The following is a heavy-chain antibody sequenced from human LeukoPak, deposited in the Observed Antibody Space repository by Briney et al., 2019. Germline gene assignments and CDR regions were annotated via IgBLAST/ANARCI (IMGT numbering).Heavy chain of an antibody. J-gene: IGHJ6*02. CDR3: ARDTKQLTSYYYYYGMDV. CDR1: GLTFSSYE. D-gene: IGHD6-13*01. CDR2: ISSSGSTI. V-gene: IGHV3-48*03. Sequence: PGGSLRLSCAASGLTFSSYEMNWVRQAPGKGLEWVSYISSSGSTIYYADSVKGRFTISRDNAKNSLYLQMNSLRAEDTAVYYCARDTKQLTSYYYYYGMDVWGQGTTVTVSS.